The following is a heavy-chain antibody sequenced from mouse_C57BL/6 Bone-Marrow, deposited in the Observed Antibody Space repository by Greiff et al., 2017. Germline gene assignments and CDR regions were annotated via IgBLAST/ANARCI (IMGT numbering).Heavy chain of an antibody. CDR1: GYSFTGYY. J-gene: IGHJ1*03. V-gene: IGHV1-31*01. CDR3: ARETTVAPWYLDV. D-gene: IGHD1-1*01. CDR2: IYPYNGVS. Sequence: VQLQQSGPELVKPGASVKISCKASGYSFTGYYMHWVKQSPGNILDWIGYIYPYNGVSSYNQKFKGKATLTVDKYSSTAYMELRSLTSADSAVYYCARETTVAPWYLDVWGTGTTVTVSS.